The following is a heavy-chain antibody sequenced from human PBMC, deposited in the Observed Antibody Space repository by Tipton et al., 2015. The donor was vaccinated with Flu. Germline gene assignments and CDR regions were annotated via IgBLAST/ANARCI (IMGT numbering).Heavy chain of an antibody. V-gene: IGHV4-39*07. D-gene: IGHD3-3*01. Sequence: TLSLTCTVSGGSISSGSYYWSWIRQPPGKGLEWIGSIFHSGSTYYNPSLKSRVTISVDTSKNQFSLKLISVTAADTAVYYCARVSPGVESWFDPWGQGTLVTVSS. CDR1: GGSISSGSYY. CDR3: ARVSPGVESWFDP. CDR2: IFHSGST. J-gene: IGHJ5*02.